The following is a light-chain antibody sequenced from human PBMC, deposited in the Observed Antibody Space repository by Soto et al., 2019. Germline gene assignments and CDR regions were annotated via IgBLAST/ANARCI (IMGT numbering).Light chain of an antibody. Sequence: EIVLTQSPGTLSLSPGERATLSCRASQSVSSSHLAWYRQKPGQAPSLLIYGASSRATGIPDRVSGSGSGTDFTLTISRLEPEDFAVYYCQQYGSSPCTFGQGTKLEIK. CDR1: QSVSSSH. V-gene: IGKV3-20*01. CDR2: GAS. J-gene: IGKJ2*02. CDR3: QQYGSSPCT.